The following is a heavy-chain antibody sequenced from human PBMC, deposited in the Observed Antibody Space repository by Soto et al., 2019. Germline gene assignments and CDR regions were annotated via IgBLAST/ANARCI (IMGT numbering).Heavy chain of an antibody. Sequence: EVQLAESGGGLVQPGGSLRLSCAASGFTFSDHYMDWVRQAPGKGLEWVGRSRDKVHSHTTEYAASVKGRFTISRGDSENSLYLQMNSLKTEATAVYYCARGVVSTGYFDYWGQGTLVTVSS. CDR2: SRDKVHSHTT. CDR1: GFTFSDHY. J-gene: IGHJ4*02. CDR3: ARGVVSTGYFDY. V-gene: IGHV3-72*01. D-gene: IGHD5-12*01.